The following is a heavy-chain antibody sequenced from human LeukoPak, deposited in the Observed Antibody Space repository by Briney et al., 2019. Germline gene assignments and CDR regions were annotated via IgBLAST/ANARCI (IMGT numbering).Heavy chain of an antibody. CDR1: GGSISSSNW. J-gene: IGHJ4*02. V-gene: IGHV4-4*02. Sequence: PSETLSLTCGVSGGSISSSNWWSWVRQPPGKGLEWIGEIYHSGGTTYNPSLKSRVTVSVDTSKNQFSLKLSSVTAADTAVYYCALTYHVDTAMVYFDYWGQGTLVTVSS. CDR2: IYHSGGT. CDR3: ALTYHVDTAMVYFDY. D-gene: IGHD5-18*01.